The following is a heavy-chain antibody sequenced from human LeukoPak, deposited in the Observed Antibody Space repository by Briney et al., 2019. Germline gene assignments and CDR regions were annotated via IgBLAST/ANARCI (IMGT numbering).Heavy chain of an antibody. D-gene: IGHD3-3*01. J-gene: IGHJ6*02. Sequence: PGRSLRLSCAASGFTFSSYGMHWVRQAPGKGLEWVAVISYDGSNKYYADSVKGRFTISRDNSKNTLYLQMNSLRAEDTAVYYCAKDPSLDYDFGSGYFSGMDVWGQGTTVTVSS. V-gene: IGHV3-30*18. CDR1: GFTFSSYG. CDR2: ISYDGSNK. CDR3: AKDPSLDYDFGSGYFSGMDV.